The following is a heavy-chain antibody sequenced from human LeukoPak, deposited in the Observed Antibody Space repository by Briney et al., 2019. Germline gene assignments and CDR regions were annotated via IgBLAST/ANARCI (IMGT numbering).Heavy chain of an antibody. J-gene: IGHJ4*02. CDR1: GFTLSDYY. D-gene: IGHD6-19*01. CDR2: IGDTGSHT. CDR3: ARDIAVAGH. V-gene: IGHV3-11*01. Sequence: GGSLRLSCAASGFTLSDYYMGWIRQAPGKGLEWLSYIGDTGSHTYYADSVKGRFAVSRDNGNNLLYLQMNNLRAEDTAVYYCARDIAVAGHWGQGTLVTVSS.